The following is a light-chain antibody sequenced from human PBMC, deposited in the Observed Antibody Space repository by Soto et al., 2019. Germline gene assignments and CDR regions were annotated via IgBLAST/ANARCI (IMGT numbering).Light chain of an antibody. V-gene: IGKV3-20*01. CDR2: GAS. J-gene: IGKJ1*01. CDR1: QSISSSN. CDR3: HHCGGSQP. Sequence: EIVLTQSPGTLSLTAGERATLSCRASQSISSSNLVWYQQKPGQAPRLLIYGASSRATGIPERFSGSGSGTDFTLTISSLEPEDFAVYFCHHCGGSQPFGQGTKVETK.